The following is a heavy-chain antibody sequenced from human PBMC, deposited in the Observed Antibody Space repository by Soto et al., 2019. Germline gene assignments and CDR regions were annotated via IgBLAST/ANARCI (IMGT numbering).Heavy chain of an antibody. J-gene: IGHJ5*02. V-gene: IGHV4-31*03. CDR2: IYYSGST. D-gene: IGHD3-16*01. CDR3: ARGPENSVLEFDP. Sequence: SETLSLTCTVSGGSISSGGYYWSWIRQHPGKGLEWIGYIYYSGSTYYNPSLKSRVTISVDTSKNQFSLKLSSVTAADTAVYYCARGPENSVLEFDPWGQGTLVTVSS. CDR1: GGSISSGGYY.